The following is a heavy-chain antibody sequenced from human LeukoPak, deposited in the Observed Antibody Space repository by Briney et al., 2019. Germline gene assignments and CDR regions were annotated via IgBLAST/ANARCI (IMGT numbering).Heavy chain of an antibody. CDR2: FICSSSYI. CDR3: ARDLLGWELHYFDY. V-gene: IGHV3-21*01. CDR1: GFTFCTYN. J-gene: IGHJ4*02. Sequence: GGSLRLSCAASGFTFCTYNVNWVRRAPGWGVEWVYSFICSSSYIYYADSVKGRLSISRDNAKNSLYLQMNSLRAEDTAVYYCARDLLGWELHYFDYWGQGTLVTVSS. D-gene: IGHD1-26*01.